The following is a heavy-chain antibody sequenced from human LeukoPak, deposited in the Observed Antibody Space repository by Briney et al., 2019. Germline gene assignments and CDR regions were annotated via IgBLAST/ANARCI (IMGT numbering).Heavy chain of an antibody. Sequence: GGSLRLSCAVSGLSFSASPMHWVRQASGKGPEWVGRIGKKADSYATTYGASVQGRFTISRDDSKNTAYLQMNSLKMEDTAVYYCVPDPSYYVDVWGQGTAVTVSS. CDR3: VPDPSYYVDV. CDR2: IGKKADSYAT. J-gene: IGHJ6*02. D-gene: IGHD3-10*01. CDR1: GLSFSASP. V-gene: IGHV3-73*01.